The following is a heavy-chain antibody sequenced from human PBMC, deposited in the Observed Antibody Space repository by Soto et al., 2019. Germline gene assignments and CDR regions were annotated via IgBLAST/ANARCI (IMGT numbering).Heavy chain of an antibody. CDR3: ARDRLGDPEGVYYMDV. Sequence: GGSLRLSCAASGFTVSSNYMSWVRQAPGKGLEWVSVIYSGGSTYYADSVKGRFTISRDNSKNTLYLQMNSLRAEDTAVYYCARDRLGDPEGVYYMDVWGKGTTVTVSS. D-gene: IGHD2-21*02. J-gene: IGHJ6*03. CDR1: GFTVSSNY. V-gene: IGHV3-66*01. CDR2: IYSGGST.